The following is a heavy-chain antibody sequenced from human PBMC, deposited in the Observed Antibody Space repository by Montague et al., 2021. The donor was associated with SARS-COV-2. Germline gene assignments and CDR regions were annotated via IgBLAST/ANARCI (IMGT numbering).Heavy chain of an antibody. Sequence: SETLSLTCSVSGDSLTNFYWSWLRQTPGKGLEWMGYIYFSGSTKYNPSLQSRVPFSVATSRNQFTLNLNSVTAAATGEYYCARGATRSFDHWGQGVLVTVSS. CDR2: IYFSGST. CDR3: ARGATRSFDH. CDR1: GDSLTNFY. V-gene: IGHV4-59*01. J-gene: IGHJ4*02. D-gene: IGHD1-1*01.